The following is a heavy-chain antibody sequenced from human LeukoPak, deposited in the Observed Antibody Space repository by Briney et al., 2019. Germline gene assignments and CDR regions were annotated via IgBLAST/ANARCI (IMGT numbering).Heavy chain of an antibody. CDR2: ISGSGGST. J-gene: IGHJ3*02. Sequence: QTGGSLRLSCAASGFTFSSYAMSWVRQAPGKGLEWVSAISGSGGSTYYADSVKGRFTISRDNSKNTLYLQMNSLRAEDTAVYYCAKSPPESTYYYDSSGYYFGAFDIWGQGTMVTVSS. D-gene: IGHD3-22*01. CDR1: GFTFSSYA. V-gene: IGHV3-23*01. CDR3: AKSPPESTYYYDSSGYYFGAFDI.